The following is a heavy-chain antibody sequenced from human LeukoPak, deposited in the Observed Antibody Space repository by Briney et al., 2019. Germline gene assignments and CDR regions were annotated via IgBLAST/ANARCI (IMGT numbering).Heavy chain of an antibody. V-gene: IGHV3-23*01. CDR2: ISGSGGST. J-gene: IGHJ4*02. D-gene: IGHD3-10*01. Sequence: GGSLRLSCAASGFTFNSYAMSWVRQAPGKGLEWVSGISGSGGSTYYADSVKGRFTISRDNSKNTLYLQMNSLRAEDTALYYCAKGLRWFGELLPMFDYWGQGTLVTVSS. CDR3: AKGLRWFGELLPMFDY. CDR1: GFTFNSYA.